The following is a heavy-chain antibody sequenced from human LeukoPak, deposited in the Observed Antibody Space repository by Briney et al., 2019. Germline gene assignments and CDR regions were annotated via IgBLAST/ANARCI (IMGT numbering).Heavy chain of an antibody. CDR2: INPNSGGT. CDR3: ARGLVVPAAPDY. CDR1: GYTFTGYY. V-gene: IGHV1-2*06. Sequence: ASVKVSCKASGYTFTGYYMHWVRQAPGQGLEWMGRINPNSGGTNYAQKFQGRVTMTRDTPISTAYMELSRLRSDDTAVYYCARGLVVPAAPDYWGQGTLVTVSS. D-gene: IGHD2-2*01. J-gene: IGHJ4*02.